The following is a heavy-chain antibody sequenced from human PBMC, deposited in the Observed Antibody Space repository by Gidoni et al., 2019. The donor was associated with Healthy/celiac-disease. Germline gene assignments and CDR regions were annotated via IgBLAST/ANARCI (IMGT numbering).Heavy chain of an antibody. CDR3: ARADIVVVVAAGYYYYYGMDV. CDR2: INHSGST. D-gene: IGHD2-15*01. V-gene: IGHV4-34*01. Sequence: GLEWIGEINHSGSTNYNPSLKSRVTISVDTSKNQFSLKLSSVTAADTAVYYCARADIVVVVAAGYYYYYGMDVWGQGTTVTVSS. J-gene: IGHJ6*02.